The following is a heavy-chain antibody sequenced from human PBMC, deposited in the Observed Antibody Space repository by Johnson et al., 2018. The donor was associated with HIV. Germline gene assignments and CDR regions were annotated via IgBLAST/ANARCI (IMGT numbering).Heavy chain of an antibody. CDR1: GFTFSSYA. CDR2: ISGRGCST. D-gene: IGHD6-19*01. J-gene: IGHJ3*02. CDR3: ARLSVAGDVFDI. Sequence: VQLVESGGGVIRPGGSLRLSCAASGFTFSSYAMSWVRQAPGKGLEWVSAISGRGCSTYSADSVKGRFTISRDNSKNTLYLQMNSLRAEDTAVYYCARLSVAGDVFDIWGQGTMVTVSS. V-gene: IGHV3-23*04.